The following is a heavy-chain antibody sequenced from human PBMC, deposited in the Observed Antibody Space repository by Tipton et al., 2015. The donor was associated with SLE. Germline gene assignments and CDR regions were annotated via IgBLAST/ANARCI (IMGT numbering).Heavy chain of an antibody. D-gene: IGHD2-2*01. J-gene: IGHJ4*02. Sequence: TLSLTCTVSGGSISSYYWSWIRQPPGKGLEWIGYIYYSGNTNYNPSLKNRVTISVDTSKTQFSLKLSSVTAADTAVYYCASLGDCSSTSCYLFDYWGQGTLVTVSS. V-gene: IGHV4-59*01. CDR3: ASLGDCSSTSCYLFDY. CDR1: GGSISSYY. CDR2: IYYSGNT.